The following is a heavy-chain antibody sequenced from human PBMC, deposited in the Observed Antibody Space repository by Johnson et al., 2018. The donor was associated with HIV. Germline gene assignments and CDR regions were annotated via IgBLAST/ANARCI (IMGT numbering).Heavy chain of an antibody. J-gene: IGHJ3*02. CDR2: ISWNSGSR. V-gene: IGHV3-9*01. CDR3: ARAAYCGGDCYSGSRLDAFDI. Sequence: VQLVESGGGLVKPGGSLRLSCAASGFTFSNYGMHWVRQATGKGLEWVSGISWNSGSRGYADSVKGRFTISRDTAKNSLYLQMNSLRAEDTAVYYCARAAYCGGDCYSGSRLDAFDIWGQGTMVTVSS. CDR1: GFTFSNYG. D-gene: IGHD2-21*02.